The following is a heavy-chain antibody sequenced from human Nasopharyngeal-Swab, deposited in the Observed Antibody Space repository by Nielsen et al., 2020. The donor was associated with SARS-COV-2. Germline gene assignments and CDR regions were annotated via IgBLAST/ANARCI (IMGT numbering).Heavy chain of an antibody. CDR3: ARATAYSGSYYFDY. CDR2: ISTSGTTI. CDR1: GFTFSDYY. J-gene: IGHJ4*02. Sequence: GSLRLSCAASGFTFSDYYMSWIRQAPGKGLEWVSYISTSGTTIYYADSVKGRFTISRDNAENSVYLQMNSLRAEDTAVYYCARATAYSGSYYFDYWGQGTLVTVSS. D-gene: IGHD1-26*01. V-gene: IGHV3-11*04.